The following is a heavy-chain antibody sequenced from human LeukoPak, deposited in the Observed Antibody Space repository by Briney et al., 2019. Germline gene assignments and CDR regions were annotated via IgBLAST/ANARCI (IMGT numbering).Heavy chain of an antibody. CDR2: IYYSGST. V-gene: IGHV4-59*13. Sequence: PAETLSLPCTVSGGSISSYYWSWIREPPGKGLEGIGYIYYSGSTNYNPSLQSRVTISVDMSKDQFSLKLSSVTAADTAVYYCARVAYYYGTGSYYNPAHFDYWGQGTLVTVSS. D-gene: IGHD3-10*01. CDR3: ARVAYYYGTGSYYNPAHFDY. J-gene: IGHJ4*02. CDR1: GGSISSYY.